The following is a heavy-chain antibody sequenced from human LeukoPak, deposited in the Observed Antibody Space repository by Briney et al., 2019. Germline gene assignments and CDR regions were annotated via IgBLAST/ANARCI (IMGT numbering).Heavy chain of an antibody. Sequence: PSETLSLTCAVYGGSFSGYYWSWIRQPPGKGLEWIGEINHSGSTNYNPSLKSRVTISVDTSKNQFSLKLSSVTAADTAVYYCARASPPWDRRFDYWGQGTLVTVSS. J-gene: IGHJ4*02. CDR1: GGSFSGYY. CDR3: ARASPPWDRRFDY. D-gene: IGHD1-26*01. V-gene: IGHV4-34*01. CDR2: INHSGST.